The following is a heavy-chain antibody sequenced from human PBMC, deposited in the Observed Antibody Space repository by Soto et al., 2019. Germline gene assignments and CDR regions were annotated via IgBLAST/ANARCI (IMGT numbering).Heavy chain of an antibody. Sequence: GASVKVSCKASGYTFTSYCIRWVLQAPGRGLEWMGWISAYNGNTNYAQKLQGRVTMTTDTSTSTAYMELRSLRSDDTAVYYCARAPRVVVVPAAKNWFDPWGQGTRVTV. CDR1: GYTFTSYC. CDR3: ARAPRVVVVPAAKNWFDP. CDR2: ISAYNGNT. J-gene: IGHJ5*02. D-gene: IGHD2-2*01. V-gene: IGHV1-18*04.